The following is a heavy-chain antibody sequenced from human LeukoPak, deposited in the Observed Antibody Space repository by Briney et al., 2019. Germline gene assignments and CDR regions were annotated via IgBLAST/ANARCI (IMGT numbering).Heavy chain of an antibody. Sequence: SETRCFTFTVCGGCIGSEYWRWVREPPGKGLEWIGYIYYSGSTNYNPSLKSRVTISVDTSKNQFSLKLSSVTAADTAVYYCARDGGYSYGYFDYYYYGMDVWGQGTTVTVSS. J-gene: IGHJ6*02. CDR2: IYYSGST. CDR1: GGCIGSEY. V-gene: IGHV4-59*01. CDR3: ARDGGYSYGYFDYYYYGMDV. D-gene: IGHD5-18*01.